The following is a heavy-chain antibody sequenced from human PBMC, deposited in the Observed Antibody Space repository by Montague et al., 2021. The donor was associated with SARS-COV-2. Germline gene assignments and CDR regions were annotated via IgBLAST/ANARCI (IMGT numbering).Heavy chain of an antibody. V-gene: IGHV4-38-2*02. Sequence: SETLSLTCTVSGYSISSGYYWGWIRKFPGKGLEWIDSIYHSGTTYYNPSLKSRVTISVDTSKNQFSLKMYSVTAADTAQFYCARDRTFRDGYLDAFGIWGQGTMVTVSS. CDR3: ARDRTFRDGYLDAFGI. CDR2: IYHSGTT. J-gene: IGHJ3*02. CDR1: GYSISSGYY. D-gene: IGHD5-24*01.